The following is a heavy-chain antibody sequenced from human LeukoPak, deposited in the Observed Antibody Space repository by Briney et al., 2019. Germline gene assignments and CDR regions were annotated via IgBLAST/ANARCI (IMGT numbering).Heavy chain of an antibody. V-gene: IGHV4-34*01. J-gene: IGHJ5*02. CDR3: ARAGRDRYYYDSSGYGLYNWFDP. CDR1: GGSISSYY. Sequence: KASETLSLTCTVSGGSISSYYWSWIRQPPGKGLEWIGEINHSGSTNYNPSLKSRVTISVDTSKNQFSLKLSSVTAADTAVYYCARAGRDRYYYDSSGYGLYNWFDPWGRGTLVTVSS. CDR2: INHSGST. D-gene: IGHD3-22*01.